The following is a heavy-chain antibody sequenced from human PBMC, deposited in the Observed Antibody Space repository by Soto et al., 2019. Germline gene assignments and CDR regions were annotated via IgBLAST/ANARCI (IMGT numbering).Heavy chain of an antibody. V-gene: IGHV1-2*04. CDR1: GYTFIGYY. D-gene: IGHD3-10*01. CDR2: INPNSGGT. CDR3: ARVGGGLASLGYYGMDV. Sequence: ASVKVSCKASGYTFIGYYIPWVRPAPGQGLECMVCINPNSGGTNYAQRFQGWVTMTRDRSISTAYMELSRLKSDDTAVYYCARVGGGLASLGYYGMDVWGQGTTVTVSS. J-gene: IGHJ6*02.